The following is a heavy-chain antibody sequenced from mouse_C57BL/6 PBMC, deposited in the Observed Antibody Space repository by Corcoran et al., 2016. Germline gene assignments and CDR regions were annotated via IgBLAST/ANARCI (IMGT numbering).Heavy chain of an antibody. D-gene: IGHD2-3*01. CDR2: IYPGDGDT. CDR1: GYAFSRYW. V-gene: IGHV1-80*01. CDR3: AEPWRVYIYEGYHAMDY. J-gene: IGHJ4*01. Sequence: QVQLQQSGPELVKPGASVKISCKTSGYAFSRYWMNWVKQRPGKGLEWIGQIYPGDGDTNYNGKFKGKATLTADKSSSTAYMQLSSLTSEDSAVNFCAEPWRVYIYEGYHAMDYWGQGTSVTVSS.